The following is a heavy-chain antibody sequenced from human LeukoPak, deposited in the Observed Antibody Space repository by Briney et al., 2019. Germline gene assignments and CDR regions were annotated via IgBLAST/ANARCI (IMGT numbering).Heavy chain of an antibody. D-gene: IGHD3-10*01. V-gene: IGHV1-8*01. Sequence: GASVKVSCKASGYTFTTYDINWVRQAAGQGLEWMGYMNTNTGRTGYAQDFEGRVTLTRNTSINTAYMEVSSLRFDDTAVYYCRSGNIPDFWGQGTLVTVTS. CDR2: MNTNTGRT. CDR3: RSGNIPDF. CDR1: GYTFTTYD. J-gene: IGHJ4*02.